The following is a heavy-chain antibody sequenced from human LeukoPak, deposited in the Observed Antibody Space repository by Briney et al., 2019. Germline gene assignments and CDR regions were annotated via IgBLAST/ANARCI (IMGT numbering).Heavy chain of an antibody. D-gene: IGHD2-2*01. CDR3: AKGPVVPVATYYFDC. Sequence: GGSLRLSCAASGFTFSTYAMTWVRQSPGKGLEWVSAISGSGADTFYADSVKGRFTISRDNSKNTMYLQMNSLRAEDTATYYCAKGPVVPVATYYFDCWGQGTLDTVSS. V-gene: IGHV3-23*01. CDR2: ISGSGADT. J-gene: IGHJ4*02. CDR1: GFTFSTYA.